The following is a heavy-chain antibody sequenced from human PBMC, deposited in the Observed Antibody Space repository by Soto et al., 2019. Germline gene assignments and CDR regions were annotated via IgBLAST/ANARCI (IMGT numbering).Heavy chain of an antibody. CDR3: ARQPTSITMVRGVIINYYYYGMDV. D-gene: IGHD3-10*01. J-gene: IGHJ6*02. Sequence: GESLKISCXGSGYSFTSYWIGWVRQMPGKGLEWMGIIYPGDSETRYSPSFQGQVTMSADKSISTAYLQWSSLKASDTAMYYCARQPTSITMVRGVIINYYYYGMDVWGQGTTVTVSS. CDR1: GYSFTSYW. V-gene: IGHV5-51*01. CDR2: IYPGDSET.